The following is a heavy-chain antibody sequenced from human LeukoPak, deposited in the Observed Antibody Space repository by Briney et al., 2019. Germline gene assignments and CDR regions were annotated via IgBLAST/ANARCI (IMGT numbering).Heavy chain of an antibody. CDR3: ARGPDYYDSSGYYFH. Sequence: ASVKVSCKASGYTFTSYGISWVRQAPGQGLEWMGWISAYNGNTNYAQKFQGRVTMTRDTSISTAYMELSRLRSDDTAVYYCARGPDYYDSSGYYFHWGQGTLVTVSS. V-gene: IGHV1-18*01. D-gene: IGHD3-22*01. CDR1: GYTFTSYG. CDR2: ISAYNGNT. J-gene: IGHJ4*02.